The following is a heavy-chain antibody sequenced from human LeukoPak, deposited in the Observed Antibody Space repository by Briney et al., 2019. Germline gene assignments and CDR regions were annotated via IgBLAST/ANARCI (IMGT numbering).Heavy chain of an antibody. CDR1: GGSFSGYY. J-gene: IGHJ4*02. CDR3: ARGGYCSGGSPGYSFDY. D-gene: IGHD2-15*01. V-gene: IGHV4-34*01. CDR2: INHSGST. Sequence: PETLCLTCAVYGGSFSGYYWSWIRQPPGKGLEWIGEINHSGSTNYNPSLKSRVTISVDTSKNQFSLKLSSVTAADTAVYYCARGGYCSGGSPGYSFDYWGQGTLVTVSS.